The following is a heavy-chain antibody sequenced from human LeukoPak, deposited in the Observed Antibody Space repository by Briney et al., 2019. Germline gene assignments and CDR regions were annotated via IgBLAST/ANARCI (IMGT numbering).Heavy chain of an antibody. Sequence: SETLSLTCTVSGGSINSYYWSWIRQPPGKGLEWIGYIYYTGRTNYNPSLKSRVTISVDTSKNQFSLKLTSVTAADTAVYYCARVKAIRVRGIIISNYFDYWGQGTLVTVSS. CDR2: IYYTGRT. CDR3: ARVKAIRVRGIIISNYFDY. V-gene: IGHV4-59*01. D-gene: IGHD3-10*01. J-gene: IGHJ4*02. CDR1: GGSINSYY.